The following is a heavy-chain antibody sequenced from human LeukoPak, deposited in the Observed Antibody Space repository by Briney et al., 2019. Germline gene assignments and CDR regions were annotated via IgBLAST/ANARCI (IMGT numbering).Heavy chain of an antibody. CDR2: IRSEAYGGTS. J-gene: IGHJ4*02. D-gene: IGHD5-24*01. V-gene: IGHV3-49*04. CDR3: TRDAGVEMATIMDY. CDR1: GFTFGDYG. Sequence: PGGSLRLSCTVSGFTFGDYGMSWVRQAPGKGLEWVGFIRSEAYGGTSEYAASVRGRFIISRDDSKSIAYLQMNSLKTEDTALYYCTRDAGVEMATIMDYWGQGTLVTVSS.